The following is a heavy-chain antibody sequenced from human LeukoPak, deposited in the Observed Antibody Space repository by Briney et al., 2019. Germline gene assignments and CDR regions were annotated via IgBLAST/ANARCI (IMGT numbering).Heavy chain of an antibody. CDR1: GGSISSRSYY. V-gene: IGHV4-39*01. J-gene: IGHJ6*02. CDR3: ARLLCSSTSCYHYSYYGLDV. D-gene: IGHD2-2*01. CDR2: IYYNGTT. Sequence: SETLSLTCTLSGGSISSRSYYWGWIRQPPGKGLEWIGSIYYNGTTNHSPSLKSRVTISVDTSKNQFSLNLGFVTAADTAVYYCARLLCSSTSCYHYSYYGLDVWGQGTTVTVSS.